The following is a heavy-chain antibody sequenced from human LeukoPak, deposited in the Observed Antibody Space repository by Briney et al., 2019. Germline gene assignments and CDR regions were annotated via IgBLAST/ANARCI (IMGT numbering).Heavy chain of an antibody. V-gene: IGHV4-59*01. CDR1: GGPISSYY. J-gene: IGHJ4*02. CDR3: ASVDYQYYFDY. CDR2: IYYSGST. Sequence: PSETLSLTCTVSGGPISSYYWSWIRQPPGRGLEWIGYIYYSGSTRYNPSLKSRVTISVDTSKSQFPLKLSSVTAADTAVYYCASVDYQYYFDYWGQGTLVTVSS. D-gene: IGHD4-11*01.